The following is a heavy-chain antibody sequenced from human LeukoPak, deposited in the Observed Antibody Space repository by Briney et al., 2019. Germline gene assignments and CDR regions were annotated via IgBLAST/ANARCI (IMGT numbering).Heavy chain of an antibody. CDR3: ALSRGIRGVIPFDY. V-gene: IGHV3-13*01. Sequence: PGGSLRLSCAASGFTFKSYDMHWVRQVAGRGLEWVSGIGTAGDTYYQGSVKGRFTISRENAKNTLYLQMNNLRAGDTAVYYCALSRGIRGVIPFDYWGQGTLVTVSS. J-gene: IGHJ4*02. CDR1: GFTFKSYD. CDR2: IGTAGDT. D-gene: IGHD3-10*01.